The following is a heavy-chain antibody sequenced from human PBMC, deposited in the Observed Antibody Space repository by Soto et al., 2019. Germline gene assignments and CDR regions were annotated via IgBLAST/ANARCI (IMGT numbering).Heavy chain of an antibody. CDR1: GYSFTNYW. D-gene: IGHD2-15*01. V-gene: IGHV5-10-1*01. CDR2: IDPSDSYT. J-gene: IGHJ4*02. CDR3: ARQVVPSAQFDY. Sequence: EVQLVQSGADVKKPGESLRISCKGSGYSFTNYWINWVRQMPGKGLEWMGRIDPSDSYTNYSPSFQGHVTISTDKSITTAYLQWGSLKASDTAIYYCARQVVPSAQFDYWGQGTLVTVS.